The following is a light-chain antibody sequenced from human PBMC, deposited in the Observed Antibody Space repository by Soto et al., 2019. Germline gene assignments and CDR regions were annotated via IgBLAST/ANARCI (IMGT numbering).Light chain of an antibody. J-gene: IGKJ1*01. V-gene: IGKV3-20*01. CDR2: DAS. CDR1: QSVSGSY. CDR3: QQYASSPRT. Sequence: LSQAPGTLSLSPGDRATLSCGASQSVSGSYLAWYQQKPGQAPRLLIYDASSRATGIPDRFSGSGSGTDFTLTISRLEPEDFAVYYCQQYASSPRTFGQGTKVAIK.